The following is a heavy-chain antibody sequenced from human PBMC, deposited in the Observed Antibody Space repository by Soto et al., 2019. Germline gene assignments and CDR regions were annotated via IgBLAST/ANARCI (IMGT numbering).Heavy chain of an antibody. CDR3: ARETIAARPSPLDP. CDR1: GGTFSSYT. CDR2: IIPILGIA. J-gene: IGHJ5*02. Sequence: QVQLVQSGAEVKKPGSSVKVSCKASGGTFSSYTISWVRQAPGQGLEWMGRIIPILGIANYAQKFQGRVTITAYKSTSTAYMELSSLRSEDTAVYYCARETIAARPSPLDPWGQGTLVTVSS. D-gene: IGHD6-6*01. V-gene: IGHV1-69*08.